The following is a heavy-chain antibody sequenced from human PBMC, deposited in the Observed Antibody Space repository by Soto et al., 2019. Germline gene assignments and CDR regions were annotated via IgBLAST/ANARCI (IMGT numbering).Heavy chain of an antibody. CDR2: IYYSGST. CDR3: ARATLYYVFWSGYDRDYYYYMDV. D-gene: IGHD3-3*01. J-gene: IGHJ6*03. Sequence: SETLSLTCTVSGGSISSYYWSWIRQPPGKGLKWIGYIYYSGSTNYNPSLKSRVTISVDTSKNQFSLKLSSVTAADTAVYYCARATLYYVFWSGYDRDYYYYMDVWGKGTTVTVSS. V-gene: IGHV4-59*01. CDR1: GGSISSYY.